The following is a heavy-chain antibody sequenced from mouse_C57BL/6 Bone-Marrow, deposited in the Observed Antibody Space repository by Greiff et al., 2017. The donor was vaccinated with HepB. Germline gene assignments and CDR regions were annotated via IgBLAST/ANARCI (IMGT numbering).Heavy chain of an antibody. CDR3: ARQELRLRAYYYAMDY. V-gene: IGHV5-9*01. CDR2: ISGGGGNT. CDR1: GFTFSSYT. Sequence: EVQLVESGGGLVKPGGSLKLSCAASGFTFSSYTMSWVRQTPEKRLEWVATISGGGGNTYYPDSVKGRVTISRDNAKNTLYLQMSSLRSEDTALYYCARQELRLRAYYYAMDYWGQGTSVTVSS. D-gene: IGHD3-2*02. J-gene: IGHJ4*01.